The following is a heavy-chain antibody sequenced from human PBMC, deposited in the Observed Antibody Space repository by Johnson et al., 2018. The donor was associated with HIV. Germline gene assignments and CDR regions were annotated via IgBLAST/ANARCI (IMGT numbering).Heavy chain of an antibody. CDR3: ARDGGAYCGGDCFSDAFDL. D-gene: IGHD2-21*02. CDR2: ISSSGNAI. J-gene: IGHJ3*01. V-gene: IGHV3-11*04. CDR1: GFTFSDYY. Sequence: QEQLVESGGGLVKPGGSLRLSCAASGFTFSDYYMSWIRQAPGKGLEWVSYISSSGNAIYYADSVRGRFTISRDNSKNTLYLQMDSLRAEDTALYYCARDGGAYCGGDCFSDAFDLWGQGTMVTVSS.